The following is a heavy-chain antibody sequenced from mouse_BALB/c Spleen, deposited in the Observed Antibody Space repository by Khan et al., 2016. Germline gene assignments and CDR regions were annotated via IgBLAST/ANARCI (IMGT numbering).Heavy chain of an antibody. CDR1: DFNIKDTY. V-gene: IGHV14-3*02. CDR2: IDPADDNT. Sequence: VQLKQSGAELVKPGASVKLSCTVSDFNIKDTYIHWVKQRPEQGLEWIGRIDPADDNTRYDPKFQGKATITADTSSNTAYLQLSSLTSEDTAVYYCARGVYDYGFAYWGQGTLVTVSA. CDR3: ARGVYDYGFAY. D-gene: IGHD2-4*01. J-gene: IGHJ3*01.